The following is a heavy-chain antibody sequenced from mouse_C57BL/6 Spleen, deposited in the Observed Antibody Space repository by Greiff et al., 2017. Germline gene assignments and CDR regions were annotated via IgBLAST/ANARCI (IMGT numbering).Heavy chain of an antibody. CDR2: INPSSGYT. CDR3: ARRGTVTPYFDY. Sequence: QVQLQQSGAELARPGASVKMSCKASGYTFTSYTMHWVKQRPGQGLEWIGYINPSSGYTKYNQKFKDKATLTADKSSSTAYMQLSSLTSEDSAVYYCARRGTVTPYFDYWGQGTTLTVSS. J-gene: IGHJ2*01. CDR1: GYTFTSYT. V-gene: IGHV1-4*01. D-gene: IGHD4-1*01.